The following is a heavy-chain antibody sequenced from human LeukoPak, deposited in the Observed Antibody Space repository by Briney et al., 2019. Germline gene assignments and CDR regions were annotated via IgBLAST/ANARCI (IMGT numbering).Heavy chain of an antibody. CDR2: IIPIFGTA. Sequence: SVKVSCKASGGTFSSYAISWVRQAPGQGLEWMGGIIPIFGTANYAQKFQGRVTNTTDESTSTAYMELSSLRSEDTAVYYCARAPYDILTGYYDYWGQGTLVTVSS. D-gene: IGHD3-9*01. CDR3: ARAPYDILTGYYDY. J-gene: IGHJ4*02. V-gene: IGHV1-69*05. CDR1: GGTFSSYA.